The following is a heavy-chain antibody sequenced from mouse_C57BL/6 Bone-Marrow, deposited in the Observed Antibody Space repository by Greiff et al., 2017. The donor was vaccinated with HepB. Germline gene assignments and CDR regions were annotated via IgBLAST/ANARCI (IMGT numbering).Heavy chain of an antibody. V-gene: IGHV5-17*01. D-gene: IGHD1-1*01. Sequence: EVKLMESGGGLVKPGGSLKLSCAASGFTFSDYGMHWARQAPEKGLEWVAYISSGSSTIYYADTVKGRFTISRDNAKNTLFLQMTSLRSEDTAMYYCALYGSNYFDYWGQGTTLTVSS. J-gene: IGHJ2*01. CDR1: GFTFSDYG. CDR2: ISSGSSTI. CDR3: ALYGSNYFDY.